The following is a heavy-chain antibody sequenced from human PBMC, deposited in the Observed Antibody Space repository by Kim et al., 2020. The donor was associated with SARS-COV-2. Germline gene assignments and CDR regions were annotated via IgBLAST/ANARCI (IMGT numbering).Heavy chain of an antibody. J-gene: IGHJ6*02. CDR3: ARSSFNIPYSYYGMDV. V-gene: IGHV1-3*01. Sequence: KFQGRVTITRDTTASTAYMELSSLRSEDTAVYYCARSSFNIPYSYYGMDVWGQGTTVTVSS. D-gene: IGHD6-6*01.